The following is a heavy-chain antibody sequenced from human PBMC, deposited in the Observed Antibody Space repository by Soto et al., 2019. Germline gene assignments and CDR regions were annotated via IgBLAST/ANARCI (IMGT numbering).Heavy chain of an antibody. J-gene: IGHJ4*02. CDR3: AKVPYSASSGRTLDY. CDR2: ISGSGGST. CDR1: GFTFNTYA. Sequence: GGSLRLSCAASGFTFNTYAMSWVRQAPGKGLEWVSAISGSGGSTYYADSVKGRFTISRDNSKNTLYLQMNSLRAEDTAVYYCAKVPYSASSGRTLDYWGQGTLDTVSS. V-gene: IGHV3-23*01. D-gene: IGHD3-22*01.